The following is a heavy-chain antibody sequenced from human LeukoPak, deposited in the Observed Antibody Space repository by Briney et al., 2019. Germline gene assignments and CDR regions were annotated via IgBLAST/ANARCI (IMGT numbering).Heavy chain of an antibody. D-gene: IGHD3-22*01. CDR2: IYPGDSDT. Sequence: GESLKISCKGSGYSFTSYWIGWVRQMPGKGLEWMGIIYPGDSDTRYSPSFQGQVTISADKSISTAYLQWSSLKASDTAMYYCARPYYYDSSGFPGAAFDIWGQGTMVTVSS. V-gene: IGHV5-51*01. J-gene: IGHJ3*02. CDR1: GYSFTSYW. CDR3: ARPYYYDSSGFPGAAFDI.